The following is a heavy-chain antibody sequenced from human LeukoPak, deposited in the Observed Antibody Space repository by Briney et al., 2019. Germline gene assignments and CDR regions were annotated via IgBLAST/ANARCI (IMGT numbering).Heavy chain of an antibody. V-gene: IGHV3-33*06. CDR3: AKDSGYCSGGSCYPLYFQH. CDR1: GFTFSSYG. CDR2: IWYDGSNK. Sequence: PGRSLRLSCAASGFTFSSYGMHWVRQAPGEGLEWVAVIWYDGSNKYYADSVKGRFTISRDNSKNTLYLQMNSLRAEDTAVYYCAKDSGYCSGGSCYPLYFQHWGQGTLVTVSS. J-gene: IGHJ1*01. D-gene: IGHD2-15*01.